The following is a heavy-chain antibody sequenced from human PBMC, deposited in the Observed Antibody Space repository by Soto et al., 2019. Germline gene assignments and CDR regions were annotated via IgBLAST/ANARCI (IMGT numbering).Heavy chain of an antibody. Sequence: VQLVESGGGLVQPGETLRLSCAASGIAFSISWMTWLRQATAEGLDCVSNRNPAGNVQQHSDSVKDRFTISRDNAKNSLVLQMSGLRVEDTAVYCCATANTTYAFDMWGQGTMVTVSS. J-gene: IGHJ3*02. CDR2: RNPAGNVQ. CDR1: GIAFSISW. V-gene: IGHV3-7*01. CDR3: ATANTTYAFDM. D-gene: IGHD1-1*01.